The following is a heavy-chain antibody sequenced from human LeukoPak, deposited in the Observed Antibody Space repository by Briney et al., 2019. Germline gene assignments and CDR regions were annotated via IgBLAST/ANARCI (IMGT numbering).Heavy chain of an antibody. D-gene: IGHD3-3*01. CDR1: GYTFTGYY. CDR2: INPNSGGT. CDR3: ARVNPYDFWSGPGGYFDY. J-gene: IGHJ4*02. V-gene: IGHV1-2*02. Sequence: ASVNVSCKASGYTFTGYYMHWVRQAPGQGLEWMGWINPNSGGTNYAQKFQGRVTMTRDTSISTAYMELSRLRSDDTAVYYCARVNPYDFWSGPGGYFDYWGQGTLVTVSS.